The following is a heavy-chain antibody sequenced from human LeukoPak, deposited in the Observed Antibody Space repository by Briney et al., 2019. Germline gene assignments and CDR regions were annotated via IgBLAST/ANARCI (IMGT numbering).Heavy chain of an antibody. Sequence: ASVKVSCKASGYTFTRYGISWVRQAPGQGLEWMGWISAYNGNTNYAQKLQGRVTMTTDTSTSTAYMELRSLRSDDTAVYYCARRYCSSTSCHNWFDPWGQGTLVTVSS. CDR1: GYTFTRYG. J-gene: IGHJ5*02. CDR2: ISAYNGNT. V-gene: IGHV1-18*01. D-gene: IGHD2-2*01. CDR3: ARRYCSSTSCHNWFDP.